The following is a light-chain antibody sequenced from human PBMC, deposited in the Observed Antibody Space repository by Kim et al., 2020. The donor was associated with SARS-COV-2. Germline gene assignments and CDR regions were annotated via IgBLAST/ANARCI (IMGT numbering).Light chain of an antibody. J-gene: IGKJ2*01. CDR2: GAS. Sequence: SPEESVTLSCRASQSVDSNLAWYQQKPGQAPRLLIYGASTRATDIPARFSGSGSGTEFTLIISSLQSEDFAVYYCQQYSHWPPYTFGQGTKLEI. V-gene: IGKV3-15*01. CDR3: QQYSHWPPYT. CDR1: QSVDSN.